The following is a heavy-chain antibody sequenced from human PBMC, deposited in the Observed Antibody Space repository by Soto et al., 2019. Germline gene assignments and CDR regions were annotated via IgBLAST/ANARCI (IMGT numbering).Heavy chain of an antibody. J-gene: IGHJ4*02. Sequence: PSQTLSLTCAISGDSFSSNSAAWNWIRQSPSRGLEWLGRTYYRSKWYNDYAVSVKSRITINPDTSKNQFSLQLNSVTPEDTAVYYCARGGPAAMGSGYSSGWYEDYFDYWGQGTLVTVSS. D-gene: IGHD6-19*01. CDR3: ARGGPAAMGSGYSSGWYEDYFDY. V-gene: IGHV6-1*01. CDR2: TYYRSKWYN. CDR1: GDSFSSNSAA.